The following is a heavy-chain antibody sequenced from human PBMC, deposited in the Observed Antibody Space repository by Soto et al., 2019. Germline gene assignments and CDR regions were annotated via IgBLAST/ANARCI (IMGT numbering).Heavy chain of an antibody. V-gene: IGHV3-23*01. Sequence: GFPRLSCAASGFSFGSYALSWVRQAPGKGLEWVSTISGSDGKTFYADSVKGRFSISRDTSQSTLYLQMNSLRADDTAIYYCARWSYLDYWGQGTRVTVSS. D-gene: IGHD3-3*01. J-gene: IGHJ4*02. CDR3: ARWSYLDY. CDR1: GFSFGSYA. CDR2: ISGSDGKT.